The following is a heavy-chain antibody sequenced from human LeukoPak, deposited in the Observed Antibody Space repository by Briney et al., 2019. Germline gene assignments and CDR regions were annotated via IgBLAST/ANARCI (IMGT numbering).Heavy chain of an antibody. J-gene: IGHJ4*02. CDR3: ARDHRVGANDY. CDR1: GFTFSDYW. V-gene: IGHV3-7*01. Sequence: PGGSLRLSCTASGFTFSDYWLSWVRQAPGKGLEWVANVQQVGRAKNYVDSVKGRFTISRDNAKNSVYLQMNSLRAEDTAVYYCARDHRVGANDYWGQGILVTVSS. D-gene: IGHD1-26*01. CDR2: VQQVGRAK.